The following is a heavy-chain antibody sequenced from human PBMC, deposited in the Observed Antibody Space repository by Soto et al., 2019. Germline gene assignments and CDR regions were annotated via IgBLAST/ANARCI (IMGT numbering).Heavy chain of an antibody. CDR1: GFTFSSYA. Sequence: GGSLRLSCAASGFTFSSYAMSWVRQAPGKGLEWVSAISGSGGSTYYADSVKGRFTISRDNSKNTLYLQMNSMKAEDTAVFYCAKDWGILTGYYFNYNWFDPWGQGTLVTVSS. V-gene: IGHV3-23*01. CDR3: AKDWGILTGYYFNYNWFDP. J-gene: IGHJ5*02. CDR2: ISGSGGST. D-gene: IGHD3-9*01.